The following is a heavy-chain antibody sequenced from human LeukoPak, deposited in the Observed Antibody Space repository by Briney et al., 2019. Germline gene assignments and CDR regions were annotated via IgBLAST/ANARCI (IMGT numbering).Heavy chain of an antibody. CDR1: GFTFSSSA. V-gene: IGHV3-23*01. D-gene: IGHD6-13*01. CDR2: ISGSGSGGST. Sequence: GGSLRLSCAASGFTFSSSAMSWVRQAPGKGLEWVSHISGSGSGGSTYYADSVKGRFTISRDNSKNTLYLQMNSLRAEDTAVYYCASSNIAAAGTPNLGYWGQGTLVTVSS. J-gene: IGHJ4*02. CDR3: ASSNIAAAGTPNLGY.